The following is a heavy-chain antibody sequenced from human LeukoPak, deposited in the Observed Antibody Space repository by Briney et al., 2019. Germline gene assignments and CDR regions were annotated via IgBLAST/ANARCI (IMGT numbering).Heavy chain of an antibody. J-gene: IGHJ6*02. CDR3: ARAGSYYHDDYYSMDV. Sequence: SETLSLTCTVSGGSISSYYWSWIRQPPGKGLEWIGYIYYSGSTNYNPSLKSRVTISVDTSKNQFSLKLSSVTAADTAVYYCARAGSYYHDDYYSMDVWGQGTTVTVSS. V-gene: IGHV4-59*08. D-gene: IGHD3-10*01. CDR1: GGSISSYY. CDR2: IYYSGST.